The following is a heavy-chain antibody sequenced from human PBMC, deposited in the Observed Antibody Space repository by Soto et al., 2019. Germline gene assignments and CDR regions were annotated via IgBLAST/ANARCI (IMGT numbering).Heavy chain of an antibody. CDR1: GGSISSSSYY. CDR2: IFYSGNT. V-gene: IGHV4-39*01. CDR3: ARQGFDY. J-gene: IGHJ4*02. Sequence: QLQLQESGPGLVKPSETLSLTCIVSGGSISSSSYYWAWIRQPPGKGLEWIGSIFYSGNTHYNPSLMSRVTISVDTTKKHVSLKLSSVTAADTAVYYCARQGFDYWGQGTLVTVSS.